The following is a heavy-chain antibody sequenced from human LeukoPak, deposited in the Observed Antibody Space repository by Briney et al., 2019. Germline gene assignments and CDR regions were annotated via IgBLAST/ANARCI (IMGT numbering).Heavy chain of an antibody. Sequence: GGSLRLSCAASGFTFSDYNMRWIRQAPGKGLEWVSSISRSGSTKYYADSVKGRFTISRDNAKNSLFLQMNSLRAEDTAVFYCARVLRYCSGGNCYSGGLGYMDVWGKGTTVTISS. CDR3: ARVLRYCSGGNCYSGGLGYMDV. D-gene: IGHD2-15*01. CDR2: ISRSGSTK. V-gene: IGHV3-11*01. J-gene: IGHJ6*03. CDR1: GFTFSDYN.